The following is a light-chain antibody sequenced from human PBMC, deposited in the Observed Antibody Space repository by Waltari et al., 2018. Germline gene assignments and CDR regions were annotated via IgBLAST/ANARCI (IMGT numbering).Light chain of an antibody. Sequence: DIQMTQSPSSLSASVGDRVTITCRASQNISTYLNRYQQKPGKAPNVLIYAASSLQSGVPLRFSGSGSGTHFTLTINSLQPEDFATYYCQQSYTTPRTFGQGTNLQIK. V-gene: IGKV1-39*01. J-gene: IGKJ2*01. CDR3: QQSYTTPRT. CDR2: AAS. CDR1: QNISTY.